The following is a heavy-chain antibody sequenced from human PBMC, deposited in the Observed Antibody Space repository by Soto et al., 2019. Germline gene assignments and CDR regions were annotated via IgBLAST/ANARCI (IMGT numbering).Heavy chain of an antibody. D-gene: IGHD4-17*01. CDR2: ISGSGGST. CDR3: AKATRFYGGNPPEDY. Sequence: EVQLLESGGGLVQPGGSLRLSCAASGFTFSSYAMSWVRQAPGKGLEWVSAISGSGGSTYYADSVKGRFTISRDNSKNTLYLQMNSLRAEGTAVYYCAKATRFYGGNPPEDYWGQGTLVTVSS. V-gene: IGHV3-23*01. J-gene: IGHJ4*02. CDR1: GFTFSSYA.